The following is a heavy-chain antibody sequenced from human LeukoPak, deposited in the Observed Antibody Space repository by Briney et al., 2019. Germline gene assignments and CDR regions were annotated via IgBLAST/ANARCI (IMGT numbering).Heavy chain of an antibody. J-gene: IGHJ4*02. CDR2: ISGDCGST. V-gene: IGHV3-43*02. CDR1: GFTFDDYA. CDR3: AKGSTMVRGVIPFDY. Sequence: GGSLRLSCAASGFTFDDYAMHWVRQAPGKGREGVSLISGDCGSTYYADSVKGRFTISRHNSKTSLYLQMNSLRTEDTALYYCAKGSTMVRGVIPFDYWGQGTLVTVSS. D-gene: IGHD3-10*01.